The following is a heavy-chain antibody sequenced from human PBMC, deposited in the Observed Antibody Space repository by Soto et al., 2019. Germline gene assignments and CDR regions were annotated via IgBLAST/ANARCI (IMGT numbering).Heavy chain of an antibody. CDR2: IYYSGST. J-gene: IGHJ5*02. Sequence: LCGGSISSGGYYWSWIRQHPGKGLEWIGYIYYSGSTYYNPSLKSRVTISVDTSKNQFSLKLSSVTAADTAVYYCARVIAVAGFSDWFDPWGQGTLVTVSS. V-gene: IGHV4-31*02. CDR1: GGSISSGGYY. D-gene: IGHD6-19*01. CDR3: ARVIAVAGFSDWFDP.